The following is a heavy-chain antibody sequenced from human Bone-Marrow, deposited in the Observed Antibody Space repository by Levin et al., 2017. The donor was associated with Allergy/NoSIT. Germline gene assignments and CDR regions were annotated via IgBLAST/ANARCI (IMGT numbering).Heavy chain of an antibody. D-gene: IGHD6-19*01. CDR3: AREQGARGWYTVDF. V-gene: IGHV3-23*01. Sequence: QPGGSLRLSCAASGFTFANHAMTWVRHAPGKGLEWVSTIRPSSERTYFADSVKGRFTVSRDDFMNMMYLQMNSLRADDAAVYYCAREQGARGWYTVDFWGQGALVTVSS. J-gene: IGHJ4*02. CDR1: GFTFANHA. CDR2: IRPSSERT.